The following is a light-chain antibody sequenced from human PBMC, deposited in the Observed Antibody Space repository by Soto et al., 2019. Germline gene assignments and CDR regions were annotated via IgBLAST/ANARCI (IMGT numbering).Light chain of an antibody. V-gene: IGKV3-15*01. Sequence: EIVLTPSPATLSVSPGERATLSCRASQSVANNFAWSKQKPSQAPRLLVFAADTRATGIPARFSGSGSATEFTRIISSLQSEEFGGYYCQRYGDWPLTFGGGAKVEIE. CDR1: QSVANN. CDR3: QRYGDWPLT. J-gene: IGKJ4*01. CDR2: AAD.